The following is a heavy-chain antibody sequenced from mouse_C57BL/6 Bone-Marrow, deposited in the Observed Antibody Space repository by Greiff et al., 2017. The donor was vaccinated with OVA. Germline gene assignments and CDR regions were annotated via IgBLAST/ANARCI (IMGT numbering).Heavy chain of an antibody. CDR1: GFTFSDYY. CDR2: ISNGGGST. Sequence: EVQLVESGGGLVQPGGSLELSCAASGFTFSDYYMYWVRQTPEKRLEWVAYISNGGGSTYYPDTVKGRFTISRANAKNTLYLQRSRLKSEDTAMYYCARQGSYYYGSSSRYYAMDYWGQGTSVTVSS. V-gene: IGHV5-12*01. D-gene: IGHD1-1*01. J-gene: IGHJ4*01. CDR3: ARQGSYYYGSSSRYYAMDY.